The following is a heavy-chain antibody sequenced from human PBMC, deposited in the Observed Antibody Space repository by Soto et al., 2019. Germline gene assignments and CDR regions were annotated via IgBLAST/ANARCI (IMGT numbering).Heavy chain of an antibody. Sequence: ASVKVSCKASGYTFTSYGISWVRQAPGQGLEWMGWISAYNGNTNYAQKLQGRVTMTTDTSTSTAYMELRSLRSDDTAVYYCARAGGGEGDRTTKYYFDYWGQGTLVTVSS. D-gene: IGHD1-1*01. CDR3: ARAGGGEGDRTTKYYFDY. CDR1: GYTFTSYG. V-gene: IGHV1-18*01. CDR2: ISAYNGNT. J-gene: IGHJ4*02.